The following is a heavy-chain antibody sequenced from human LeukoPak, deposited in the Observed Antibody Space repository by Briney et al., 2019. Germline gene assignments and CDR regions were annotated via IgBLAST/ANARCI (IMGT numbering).Heavy chain of an antibody. Sequence: GGSLRLSCAASGFTFSRFGMHWVRQAPGKALEWVALISYAGGSVYYADSVKGRFTISRDNSKSTVYLQVSTLRPEDTAVYYCVKAAGSWFGYFDYWGQGTLVTVSS. J-gene: IGHJ4*02. D-gene: IGHD6-13*01. V-gene: IGHV3-30*18. CDR3: VKAAGSWFGYFDY. CDR1: GFTFSRFG. CDR2: ISYAGGSV.